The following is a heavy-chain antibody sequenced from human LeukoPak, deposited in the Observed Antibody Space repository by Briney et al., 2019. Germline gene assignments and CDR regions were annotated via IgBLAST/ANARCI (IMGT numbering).Heavy chain of an antibody. CDR2: ISGSGSTT. Sequence: TGGSLRLSCAASGFTFSSHAMNWVRQAPGKGLGWVSAISGSGSTTYYADSVKGRFTISRDKSKNTLYLQMNSLRAEDTAIYYCAKGRHYYGSGSYLDSWGQGTLVTVSS. CDR1: GFTFSSHA. J-gene: IGHJ4*02. V-gene: IGHV3-23*01. D-gene: IGHD3-10*01. CDR3: AKGRHYYGSGSYLDS.